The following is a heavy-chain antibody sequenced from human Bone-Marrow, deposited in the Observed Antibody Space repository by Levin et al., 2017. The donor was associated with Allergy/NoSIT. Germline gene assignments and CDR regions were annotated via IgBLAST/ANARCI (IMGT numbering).Heavy chain of an antibody. V-gene: IGHV1-69*13. CDR1: GGTFSSYA. D-gene: IGHD1-26*01. CDR3: ASSRGSYGLNYFDY. CDR2: IIPIFGTA. J-gene: IGHJ4*02. Sequence: ASVKVSCKASGGTFSSYAISWVRQAPGQGLEWMGGIIPIFGTANYAQKFQGRVTITADESTSTAYMELSSLRSEDTAVYYCASSRGSYGLNYFDYWGQGTLVTVSS.